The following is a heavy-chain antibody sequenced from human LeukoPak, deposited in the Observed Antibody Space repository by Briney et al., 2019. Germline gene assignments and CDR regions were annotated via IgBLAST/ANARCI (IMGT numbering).Heavy chain of an antibody. V-gene: IGHV3-13*01. CDR1: GFTFSSYD. D-gene: IGHD3-10*01. Sequence: GSLRLSCAASGFTFSSYDMHWVRQATGKGLEWVSAIGTAGDTYYPGSVKGRFTISRENAKNSLYLQMNSLRAGDTAVYYCARGSNGSVEDYWGQGTLVTVSS. J-gene: IGHJ4*02. CDR2: IGTAGDT. CDR3: ARGSNGSVEDY.